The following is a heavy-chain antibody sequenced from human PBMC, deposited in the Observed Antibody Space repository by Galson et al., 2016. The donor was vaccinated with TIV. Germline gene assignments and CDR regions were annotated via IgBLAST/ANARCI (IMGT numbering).Heavy chain of an antibody. V-gene: IGHV1-69*13. CDR2: IIPGFGTV. CDR1: GGTFSSFA. Sequence: SVKVSCKASGGTFSSFALNWVRQAPGQGLEWIGEIIPGFGTVRYAQKFQARVTITADESATTSVMELSSRTSDDTAVYYCARTSYTPMGYWGQGTLVTVSS. D-gene: IGHD5-18*01. J-gene: IGHJ4*01. CDR3: ARTSYTPMGY.